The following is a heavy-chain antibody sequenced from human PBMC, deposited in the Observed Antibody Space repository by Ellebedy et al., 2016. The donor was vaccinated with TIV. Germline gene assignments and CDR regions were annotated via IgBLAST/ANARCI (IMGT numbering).Heavy chain of an antibody. V-gene: IGHV4-61*01. CDR2: IYYSGST. Sequence: SETLSLXCTVSGGSVSSGNYYWSWIRQPPGKGLEWIGYIYYSGSTNYNPSPKSRVTISVDTSKNQFSLKLSSVTAADTAVYYCARDTKGMFDYWGQGTLVTVSS. CDR1: GGSVSSGNYY. J-gene: IGHJ4*02. CDR3: ARDTKGMFDY.